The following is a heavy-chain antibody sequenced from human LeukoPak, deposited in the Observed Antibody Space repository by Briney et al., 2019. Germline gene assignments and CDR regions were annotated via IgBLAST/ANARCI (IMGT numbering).Heavy chain of an antibody. Sequence: ASVKVSCKATGYTFTSYDINWVRQASGKGLEWVGCMNLNSGNTSYAQKFQDRVTMTRNTSISTAYMELSSLRSEDTAVYYCARGRYSGYDPSIYYYYYGMDVWGQGTTVTVSS. CDR1: GYTFTSYD. V-gene: IGHV1-8*01. CDR2: MNLNSGNT. CDR3: ARGRYSGYDPSIYYYYYGMDV. D-gene: IGHD5-12*01. J-gene: IGHJ6*02.